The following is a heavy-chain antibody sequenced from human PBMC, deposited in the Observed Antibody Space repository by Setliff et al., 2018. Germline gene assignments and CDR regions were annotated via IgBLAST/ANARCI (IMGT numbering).Heavy chain of an antibody. CDR1: GYTFTSYY. CDR3: ARVPRLEWLLPTFDS. CDR2: INPSGGST. D-gene: IGHD3-3*01. V-gene: IGHV1-46*01. J-gene: IGHJ4*02. Sequence: SVKVSCKASGYTFTSYYMHWVRQAPGQGLEWMGIINPSGGSTSYAQKFQGRVTMTRDTSTSTVYMELSSLRSEDTAVYYCARVPRLEWLLPTFDSWGQGTLVTVS.